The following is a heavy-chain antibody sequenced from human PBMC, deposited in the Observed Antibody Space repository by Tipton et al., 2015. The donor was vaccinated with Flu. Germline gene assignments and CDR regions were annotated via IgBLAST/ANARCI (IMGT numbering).Heavy chain of an antibody. CDR1: GYFISSGYY. CDR3: ARHRVGLAVAGVDF. D-gene: IGHD6-19*01. Sequence: TLSLTCTVSGYFISSGYYWGWIRQSPGTGLQWIATIIQSGNAYYNPSLKSRVTISVDTSKNQFFLRLTSVTAADTAVYYCARHRVGLAVAGVDFWGQGTPVTVSS. J-gene: IGHJ4*02. CDR2: IIQSGNA. V-gene: IGHV4-38-2*02.